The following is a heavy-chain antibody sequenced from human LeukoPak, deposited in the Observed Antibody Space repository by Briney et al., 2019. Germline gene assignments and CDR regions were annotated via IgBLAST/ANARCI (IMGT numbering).Heavy chain of an antibody. J-gene: IGHJ4*02. V-gene: IGHV4-61*08. Sequence: SGPTLVKPTQTLTLTCTFSGFSLGTSGMRVSWIRQPPGKGLEWIGYIYYSGSTNYNPSLKSRVTISVDTSKNQFSLKLSSVTAADAAVYYCARVGGGIDYWGQGTLVTVSS. CDR3: ARVGGGIDY. CDR2: IYYSGST. D-gene: IGHD3-16*01. CDR1: GFSLGTSGMR.